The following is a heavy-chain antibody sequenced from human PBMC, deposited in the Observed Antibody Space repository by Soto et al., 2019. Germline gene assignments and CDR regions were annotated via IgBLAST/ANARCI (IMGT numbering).Heavy chain of an antibody. Sequence: EVQLVESGGGLVKPGGSLTLSCAASGFTFSISTMNWVRQAPGKRLEWVSSISSDTTYSYYADSVKGRFSISRDNAKSSLYLQMNSLRVDDTAVYYCARGDGTGLHSSGWSPRFWGQGTLVTVSS. D-gene: IGHD6-13*01. CDR2: ISSDTTYS. V-gene: IGHV3-21*06. J-gene: IGHJ4*02. CDR3: ARGDGTGLHSSGWSPRF. CDR1: GFTFSIST.